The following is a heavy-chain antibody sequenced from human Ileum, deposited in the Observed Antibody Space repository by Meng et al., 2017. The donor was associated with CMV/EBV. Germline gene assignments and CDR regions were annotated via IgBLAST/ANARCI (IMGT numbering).Heavy chain of an antibody. J-gene: IGHJ4*02. D-gene: IGHD1-26*01. CDR3: ARNLGWERLDY. CDR2: IYYSGST. Sequence: GSLRLSCTVSGGSVFSGNFHWSWIRQPPGKGLEWIGYIYYSGSTSYNPSLKTRVTMSVDTAKNQFSLKLSSVTAADTAVYYCARNLGWERLDYWGQGTLVTVSS. CDR1: GGSVFSGNFH. V-gene: IGHV4-61*01.